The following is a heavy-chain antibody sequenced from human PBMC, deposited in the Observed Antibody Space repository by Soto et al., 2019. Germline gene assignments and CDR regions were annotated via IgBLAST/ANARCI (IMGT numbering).Heavy chain of an antibody. J-gene: IGHJ6*02. CDR2: ISGGGGGS. D-gene: IGHD6-13*01. Sequence: EVVLLESGGGLVQPGGSLRLSCAASGFTFSSFAMSWVRQTPGKGLEWLSGISGGGGGSYYADSVKGRFTISRDNSKNTLYLQMNSLRVEDTALYYCAKDQLTAGGDYYYYYGMDVWGRGTAVTVSS. V-gene: IGHV3-23*01. CDR3: AKDQLTAGGDYYYYYGMDV. CDR1: GFTFSSFA.